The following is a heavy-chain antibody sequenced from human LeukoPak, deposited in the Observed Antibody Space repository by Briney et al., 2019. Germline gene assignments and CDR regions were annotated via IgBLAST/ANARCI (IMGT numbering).Heavy chain of an antibody. CDR3: ARGPPNWGYDY. CDR1: GYTFTSYD. Sequence: ASVKVSCKASGYTFTSYDFNWVRQATGQRPQWMGWMSPNSGDTGYAQKFQDRVTMTRNTSISTAYMELSSLRSDDTAVYYCARGPPNWGYDYWGPGTLVTVSS. V-gene: IGHV1-8*01. CDR2: MSPNSGDT. D-gene: IGHD7-27*01. J-gene: IGHJ4*02.